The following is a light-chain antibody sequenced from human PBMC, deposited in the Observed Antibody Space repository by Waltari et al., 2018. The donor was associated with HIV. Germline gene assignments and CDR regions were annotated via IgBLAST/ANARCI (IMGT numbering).Light chain of an antibody. CDR3: QSYDISLSGLGV. CDR2: DNN. J-gene: IGLJ3*02. V-gene: IGLV1-40*01. CDR1: SSDIGAGYD. Sequence: QSVLTQPPSVSGAPGQRVTISCTGSSSDIGAGYDVHWYQQLPGTAPNLLTYDNNNRPSGVPDRFSGSKSGTSASLAITGLQADDEADYYCQSYDISLSGLGVFGGGTKLTVL.